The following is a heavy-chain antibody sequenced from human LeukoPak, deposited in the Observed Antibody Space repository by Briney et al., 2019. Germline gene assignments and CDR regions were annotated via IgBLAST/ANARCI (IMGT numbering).Heavy chain of an antibody. D-gene: IGHD3-16*01. V-gene: IGHV3-66*01. J-gene: IGHJ4*02. Sequence: GGSLRLSCAASGFTFSSYSMNWVRQAPGKGLEWVSVIYSGGSTYYADSVKGRFTISRDNSKNTLYLQMNSLRAEDTAVYYCARELGDPYLDYWGQGTLVTVSS. CDR3: ARELGDPYLDY. CDR1: GFTFSSYS. CDR2: IYSGGST.